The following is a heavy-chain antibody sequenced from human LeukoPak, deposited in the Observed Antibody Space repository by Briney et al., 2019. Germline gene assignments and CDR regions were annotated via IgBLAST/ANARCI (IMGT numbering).Heavy chain of an antibody. CDR1: GFTFSSYS. J-gene: IGHJ3*02. Sequence: NPGGSLRLSCAASGFTFSSYSMNWVRQAPGKGLEWVSYIGSSSSTIYYADSVKGRFTISRDNAKNSLYLQMNSLRAEDTAVYYCARDSGDCYSSPCAFDIWGQGTMVTVSS. D-gene: IGHD2-21*02. CDR2: IGSSSSTI. V-gene: IGHV3-48*04. CDR3: ARDSGDCYSSPCAFDI.